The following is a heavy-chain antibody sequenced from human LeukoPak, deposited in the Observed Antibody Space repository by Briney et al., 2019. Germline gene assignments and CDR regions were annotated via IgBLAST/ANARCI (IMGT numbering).Heavy chain of an antibody. CDR1: GFTFSSYG. V-gene: IGHV3-23*01. CDR3: ARRMTRDYFYMDV. Sequence: GGSLRLSCAASGFTFSSYGMSWVRQAPGKGLEWVSGISGSDGSTYYADSVRGRFTISRDNSKNTLFLQMNSLRAEDTAVYYCARRMTRDYFYMDVWGKGTTVTISS. J-gene: IGHJ6*03. CDR2: ISGSDGST.